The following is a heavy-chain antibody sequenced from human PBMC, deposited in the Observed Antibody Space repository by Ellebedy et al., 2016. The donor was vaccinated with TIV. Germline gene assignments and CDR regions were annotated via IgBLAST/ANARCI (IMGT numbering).Heavy chain of an antibody. CDR2: INPSGGST. V-gene: IGHV1-46*01. Sequence: AASVKVFCKASGYTFTSYYMHWVRQAPGQGLEWMGIINPSGGSTSYAQKFQGRVTMTRDTSTSTVYMELSSLRSEDTAVYYCASPRTHGRGRVYYYGMDVWGQGTTVTVSS. J-gene: IGHJ6*02. CDR1: GYTFTSYY. D-gene: IGHD3-16*01. CDR3: ASPRTHGRGRVYYYGMDV.